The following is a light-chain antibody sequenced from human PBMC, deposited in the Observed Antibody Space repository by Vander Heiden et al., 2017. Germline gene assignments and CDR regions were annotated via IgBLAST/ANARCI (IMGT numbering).Light chain of an antibody. Sequence: QSAPTHPASVSGSPGQEITISCTGTSSDVGGNNDVSWHQQHAGDAPKLMFYDVRKRPAVVSNLSAGSKSGNTASLTIAGLQAEDEADYYCSSYTSSSTYVFGTGTKVTVL. V-gene: IGLV2-14*01. CDR2: DVR. CDR1: SSDVGGNND. J-gene: IGLJ1*01. CDR3: SSYTSSSTYV.